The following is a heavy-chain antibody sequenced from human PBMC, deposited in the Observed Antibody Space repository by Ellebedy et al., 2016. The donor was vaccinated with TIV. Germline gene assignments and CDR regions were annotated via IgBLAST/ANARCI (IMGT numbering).Heavy chain of an antibody. Sequence: SETLSLTCAVYGGSFSGYYWSWIRQPPGKGLEWIGEINHSGSTNYNPSLKSRVTVSVDTSKNQFSLKLSSVTAADTAVYYCVRHGSGNNWFDPWGQGTLVTVSS. CDR3: VRHGSGNNWFDP. J-gene: IGHJ5*02. CDR2: INHSGST. V-gene: IGHV4-34*01. CDR1: GGSFSGYY.